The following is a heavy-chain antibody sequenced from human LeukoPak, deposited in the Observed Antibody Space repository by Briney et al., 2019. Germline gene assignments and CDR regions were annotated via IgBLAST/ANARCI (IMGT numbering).Heavy chain of an antibody. CDR3: ARGMTTNYYYYYGMDV. CDR1: GGSISSYY. CDR2: IYYSGST. D-gene: IGHD4-11*01. J-gene: IGHJ6*02. Sequence: SETLSLTCTVSGGSISSYYWSWIRQPPGKGLEWIGYIYYSGSTNYNPSLKSRVTISVDTSKNQFSLKLSSVTAADTAVYYCARGMTTNYYYYYGMDVWGQGTTVTVSS. V-gene: IGHV4-59*01.